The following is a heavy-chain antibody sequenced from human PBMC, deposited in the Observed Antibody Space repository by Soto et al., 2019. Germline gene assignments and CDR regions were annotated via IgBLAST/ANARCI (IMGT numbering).Heavy chain of an antibody. Sequence: PGESLKISCKGSGYTFTRYWIGWVRQMSGKGLEWMGIVYPGDSDTRYSPSFQGQVTVSADKSINTAYLQWTSLKASDTAIYYCATTYGDSPYYFGSWGQGTLVTVSS. CDR1: GYTFTRYW. V-gene: IGHV5-51*01. D-gene: IGHD4-17*01. J-gene: IGHJ4*02. CDR3: ATTYGDSPYYFGS. CDR2: VYPGDSDT.